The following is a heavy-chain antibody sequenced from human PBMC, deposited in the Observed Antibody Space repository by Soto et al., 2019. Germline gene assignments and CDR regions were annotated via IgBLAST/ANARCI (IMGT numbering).Heavy chain of an antibody. D-gene: IGHD3-3*01. CDR1: GFTFSSYA. V-gene: IGHV3-30-3*01. CDR2: ISYDGSNK. J-gene: IGHJ4*02. CDR3: ARLFGKGKKITIFGVVTPGGDY. Sequence: PGGSLRLSCAASGFTFSSYAMHWVRQAPGKGLEWVAVISYDGSNKYYADSVKGRFTISRDNSKNTLYLQMNSLRAEDTAVYYCARLFGKGKKITIFGVVTPGGDYWGQGTXVTVSS.